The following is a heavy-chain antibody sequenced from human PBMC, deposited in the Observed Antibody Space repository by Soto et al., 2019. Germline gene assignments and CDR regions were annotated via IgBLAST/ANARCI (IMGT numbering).Heavy chain of an antibody. D-gene: IGHD3-3*01. CDR1: GGSVSSGSYY. CDR3: ARVGPFDFWSGYYPNWFDP. J-gene: IGHJ5*02. CDR2: IYYSGST. Sequence: SETLSLTCTVSGGSVSSGSYYWSWIRQPPGKGLEWIGYIYYSGSTNYNPSLKSRVTISVDTSKNQFSLKLSSVTAADTAVYYCARVGPFDFWSGYYPNWFDPWGQGTLVTVSS. V-gene: IGHV4-61*01.